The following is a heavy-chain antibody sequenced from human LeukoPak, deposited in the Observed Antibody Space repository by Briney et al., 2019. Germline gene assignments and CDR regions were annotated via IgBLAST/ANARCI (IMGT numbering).Heavy chain of an antibody. CDR1: GFTFDDCA. V-gene: IGHV3-9*01. D-gene: IGHD5-24*01. J-gene: IGHJ4*02. CDR2: ISWNSGNI. CDR3: ARKESKADGYNFDY. Sequence: QPGRSLRLSCAASGFTFDDCAMHWVRQAPGKGLEWVSGISWNSGNIGYADSVKGRFTISGDNAKNSLYLQMNSLRAEDAAVYYCARKESKADGYNFDYWGQGTLVTVSS.